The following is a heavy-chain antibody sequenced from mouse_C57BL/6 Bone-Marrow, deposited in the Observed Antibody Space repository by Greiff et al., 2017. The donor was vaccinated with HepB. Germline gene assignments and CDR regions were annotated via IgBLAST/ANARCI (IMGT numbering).Heavy chain of an antibody. Sequence: VQLKESEGGLVQPGRSMKLSCTASGFTFSDYYMAWVRQVPEKGLEWVANINYDGSSTYYLDSLKSRFIISRDNAKNILYLQMSSLKSEDTATYYCARGLYGYWYFDVWGTGTTVTVSS. CDR3: ARGLYGYWYFDV. CDR1: GFTFSDYY. CDR2: INYDGSST. D-gene: IGHD2-10*02. V-gene: IGHV5-16*01. J-gene: IGHJ1*03.